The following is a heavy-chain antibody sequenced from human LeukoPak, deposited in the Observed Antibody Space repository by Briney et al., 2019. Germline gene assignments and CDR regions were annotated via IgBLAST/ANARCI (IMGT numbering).Heavy chain of an antibody. CDR2: IKQDGSEK. D-gene: IGHD3-22*01. CDR1: GFTFSSYW. V-gene: IGHV3-7*01. J-gene: IGHJ4*02. Sequence: GGSLRLSCAASGFTFSSYWMSWVRQAPGKGLEWVANIKQDGSEKYYVDSVKGRFTISRDNAKNSLYLQMNSLRAEDTAVYYCARCNAYYYDSSGYYYFDYWGQETLVTVSS. CDR3: ARCNAYYYDSSGYYYFDY.